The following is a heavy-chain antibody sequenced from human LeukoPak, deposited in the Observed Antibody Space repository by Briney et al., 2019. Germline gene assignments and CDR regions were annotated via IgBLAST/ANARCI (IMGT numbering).Heavy chain of an antibody. D-gene: IGHD5-12*01. CDR1: GFTFSSYA. J-gene: IGHJ4*02. CDR2: ISGSGGST. Sequence: PGGCLRLSCAASGFTFSSYAMSWVRLAPGKGLEWVSAISGSGGSTYYADSVKGRFTISRDNSKNTLYLQMNSLRAEDTAVYYCAKDSVATIGASDYWGQGTLVTVSS. CDR3: AKDSVATIGASDY. V-gene: IGHV3-23*01.